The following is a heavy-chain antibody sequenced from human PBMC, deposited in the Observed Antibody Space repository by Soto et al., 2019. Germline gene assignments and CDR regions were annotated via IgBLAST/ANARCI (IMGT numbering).Heavy chain of an antibody. CDR3: SRTAAAGKYYYGMDV. D-gene: IGHD6-13*01. Sequence: GESLKISCKGSGYSFTSYWIGWVRQMPGKGLESMGIIYPGDSDTRYSPSFQGQVTISADKSISTAYLQWSSLKASDTAMYYCSRTAAAGKYYYGMDVWGPGTTVTVYS. J-gene: IGHJ6*02. V-gene: IGHV5-51*01. CDR1: GYSFTSYW. CDR2: IYPGDSDT.